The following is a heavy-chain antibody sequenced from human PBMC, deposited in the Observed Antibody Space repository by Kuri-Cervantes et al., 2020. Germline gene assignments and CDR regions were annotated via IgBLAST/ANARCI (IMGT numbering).Heavy chain of an antibody. CDR3: ARTGNLAVAGNY. J-gene: IGHJ4*02. CDR2: IYYSGST. Sequence: GSLRLSCTVSGGSISSSSYYWGWIRQPPGKGLEWIGSIYYSGSTYYNPSLKGRVTISVDTSKNQFSLKLSSVTAADTAVYYCARTGNLAVAGNYWGQGTLVTVSS. V-gene: IGHV4-39*01. D-gene: IGHD6-19*01. CDR1: GGSISSSSYY.